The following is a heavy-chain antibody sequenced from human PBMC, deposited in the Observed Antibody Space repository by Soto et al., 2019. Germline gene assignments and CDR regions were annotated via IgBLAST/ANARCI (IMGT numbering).Heavy chain of an antibody. CDR1: GDSVSSNSAG. CDR2: TYYRSKWYY. V-gene: IGHV6-1*01. J-gene: IGHJ4*01. Sequence: PSQTLSLPCXITGDSVSSNSAGWSWVRQSPSRGLEWLGRTYYRSKWYYEYAVSVRGRITINPDTSKNQYSLQLNSVTPEDTAVYFCARGEQYSGRIFDYWGQGTLVTVSS. D-gene: IGHD1-26*01. CDR3: ARGEQYSGRIFDY.